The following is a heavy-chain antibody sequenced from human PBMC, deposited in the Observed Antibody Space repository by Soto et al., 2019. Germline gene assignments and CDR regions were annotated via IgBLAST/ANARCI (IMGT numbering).Heavy chain of an antibody. CDR1: GFTFSSYS. D-gene: IGHD1-20*01. V-gene: IGHV3-21*01. Sequence: EVQLVESGGGLDKPGGSLRLSCAASGFTFSSYSMNWVRQAPGKGLEWVSSISSSSSYIYYADSVKGRFTISRDNAKNSLYPQVNSLRAEDTAVYYCARDITGTTGGYWGQGTLVTVSS. CDR2: ISSSSSYI. J-gene: IGHJ4*02. CDR3: ARDITGTTGGY.